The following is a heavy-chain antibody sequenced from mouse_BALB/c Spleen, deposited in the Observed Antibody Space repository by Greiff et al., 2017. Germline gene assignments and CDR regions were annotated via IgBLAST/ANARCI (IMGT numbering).Heavy chain of an antibody. CDR1: GFTFSSYT. V-gene: IGHV5-12-2*01. CDR2: ISNGGGST. J-gene: IGHJ2*01. Sequence: EVQLVESGGGLVQPGGSLKLSCAASGFTFSSYTMSWVRQTPEKRLEWVAYISNGGGSTYYPDTVKGRFTISRDNAKNTLYLQMSSLKSEDTAMYYCARHYPPRGYYFDYWGQGTTLTVSS. CDR3: ARHYPPRGYYFDY.